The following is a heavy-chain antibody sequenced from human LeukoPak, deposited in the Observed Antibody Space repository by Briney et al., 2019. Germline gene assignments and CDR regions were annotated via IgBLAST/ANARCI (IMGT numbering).Heavy chain of an antibody. D-gene: IGHD2-2*01. V-gene: IGHV3-7*05. CDR3: AKLLSGYCSRTSCLNWFDP. CDR1: GFTFSNYW. CDR2: IKEDGSDK. Sequence: PGGSLRLSCAASGFTFSNYWMTWVRQAPGKGLEWVANIKEDGSDKYYVDSVRDRFTISRDNAKNSLYLQMNSLRAEDTAVYYCAKLLSGYCSRTSCLNWFDPWGQGTLVTVSS. J-gene: IGHJ5*02.